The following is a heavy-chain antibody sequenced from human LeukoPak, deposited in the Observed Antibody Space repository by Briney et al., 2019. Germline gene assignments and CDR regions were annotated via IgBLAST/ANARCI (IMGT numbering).Heavy chain of an antibody. CDR2: ISGSNSYT. Sequence: GGSLRLSCAASGFTFSDYYMSWIRWAPGKGLEWVSYISGSNSYTNYADSVKGRFTISRDNAKNSLYLQMNSLRAEDTAVYYCAKDKTSMVRGVMLQWGQGTLVTVSS. V-gene: IGHV3-11*05. J-gene: IGHJ4*02. CDR3: AKDKTSMVRGVMLQ. D-gene: IGHD3-10*01. CDR1: GFTFSDYY.